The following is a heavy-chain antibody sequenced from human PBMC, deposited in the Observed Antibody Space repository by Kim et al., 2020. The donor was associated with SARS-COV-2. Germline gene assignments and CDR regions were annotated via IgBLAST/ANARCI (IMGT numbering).Heavy chain of an antibody. V-gene: IGHV4-39*01. CDR2: IYYSGST. D-gene: IGHD3-22*01. J-gene: IGHJ5*02. CDR3: ARHLIPTSGYHGDWFDP. CDR1: GGSISSSSYY. Sequence: SETLSLTCTVSGGSISSSSYYWGWIRQPPGKGLEWIGSIYYSGSTYYNPSLKSRVTISVDTSKNQFSLKLSSVTAADTAVYYCARHLIPTSGYHGDWFDPWGQGTLVTVSS.